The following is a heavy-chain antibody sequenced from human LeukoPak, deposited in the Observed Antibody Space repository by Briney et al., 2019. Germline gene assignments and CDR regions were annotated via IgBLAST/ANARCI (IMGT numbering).Heavy chain of an antibody. D-gene: IGHD6-13*01. CDR1: GFTFSSYG. J-gene: IGHJ6*02. Sequence: GGALRLSCAASGFTFSSYGMHWVRQAPGKGLEWVALISFDGVKTDYADSVKGRFTISRDSSQNTLYLQMNSLSAEDTAVYYCAKDRGSRSAAYGMDVWGQGTTVTVSS. V-gene: IGHV3-30*18. CDR2: ISFDGVKT. CDR3: AKDRGSRSAAYGMDV.